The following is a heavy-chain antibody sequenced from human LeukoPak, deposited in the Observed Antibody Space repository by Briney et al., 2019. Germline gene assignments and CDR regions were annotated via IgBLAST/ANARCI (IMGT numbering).Heavy chain of an antibody. CDR3: ARDPTEDFWSGFSSYFDF. CDR1: GYTFTTYG. Sequence: ASVKVSCKASGYTFTTYGLSWVRQAPGQGLDWMGWISTYNGNTNYAQKFQGRVTMTTDTSTSTAYMELRSLRSDGTAVYYCARDPTEDFWSGFSSYFDFWGEGTLVTVS. CDR2: ISTYNGNT. J-gene: IGHJ4*02. D-gene: IGHD3-3*01. V-gene: IGHV1-18*01.